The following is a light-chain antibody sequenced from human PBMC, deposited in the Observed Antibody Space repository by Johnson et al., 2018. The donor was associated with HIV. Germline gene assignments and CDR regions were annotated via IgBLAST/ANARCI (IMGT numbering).Light chain of an antibody. V-gene: IGLV1-51*01. CDR1: SSNIGNNY. Sequence: QSVLTQPPSVSAAPGQKVTISCSGSSSNIGNNYVSWYQQLPGTAPKLLIYDNDQRPSGIPDRFSGSKSGTSATLDITGLQTGDGADYYCRTWDSSLNASYVFGTGTKVTVL. CDR2: DND. CDR3: RTWDSSLNASYV. J-gene: IGLJ1*01.